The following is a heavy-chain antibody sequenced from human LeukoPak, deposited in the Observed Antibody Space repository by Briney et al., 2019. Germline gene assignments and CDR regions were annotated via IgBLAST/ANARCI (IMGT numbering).Heavy chain of an antibody. Sequence: SETLSLTCPVSGSSISSYYWSWIRQPPGKGLEWIGYIYYSGSTNYNPSLKSRVTISVDTSKNQFSLKLSSVTAADTAVYYCARGMTPHSFDYWGQGTLVTVSS. CDR3: ARGMTPHSFDY. V-gene: IGHV4-59*01. CDR2: IYYSGST. J-gene: IGHJ4*02. D-gene: IGHD1-20*01. CDR1: GSSISSYY.